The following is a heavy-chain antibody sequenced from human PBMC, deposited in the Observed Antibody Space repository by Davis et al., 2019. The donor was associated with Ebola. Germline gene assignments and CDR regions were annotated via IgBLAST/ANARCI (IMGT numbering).Heavy chain of an antibody. J-gene: IGHJ6*02. CDR1: GYTFTSYY. CDR2: INPSGGST. CDR3: ARDSPTGVTILGSSMDV. V-gene: IGHV1-46*01. D-gene: IGHD3-3*01. Sequence: ASVKVSCKASGYTFTSYYMHWVRQAPGQGLEWMGIINPSGGSTSYAQKFQGRVTITADESTSTAYMELSSLRSEDTAVYYCARDSPTGVTILGSSMDVWDQGTTVTVSS.